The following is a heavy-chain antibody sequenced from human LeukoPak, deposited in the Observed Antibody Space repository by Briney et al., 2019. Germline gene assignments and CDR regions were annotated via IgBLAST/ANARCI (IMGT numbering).Heavy chain of an antibody. CDR3: ARGDSRGCLYY. D-gene: IGHD3-22*01. CDR2: IYTSGST. V-gene: IGHV4-4*07. Sequence: SETLSLTCTISGGSISSYYGSWIRQPAGKGLEWIGRIYTSGSTNYNPSLKSRVTISVDKSKNQFSLKLSSVTAADTAVYYCARGDSRGCLYYCGQGTLVTVSS. CDR1: GGSISSYY. J-gene: IGHJ4*01.